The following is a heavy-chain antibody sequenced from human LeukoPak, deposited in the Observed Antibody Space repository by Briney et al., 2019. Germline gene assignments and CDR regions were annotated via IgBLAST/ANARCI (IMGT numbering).Heavy chain of an antibody. CDR3: AKVASMYYEEYYFDY. Sequence: PGGSLRLSCAASGFTFSSYAMSWVRQAPGKGLEWVSAISGSGGSTYYADSVKGRLTISRDNSKNTLYLQMNSLRAEDTAVYYCAKVASMYYEEYYFDYWGQGTLVTVSS. D-gene: IGHD3-3*01. J-gene: IGHJ4*02. V-gene: IGHV3-23*01. CDR2: ISGSGGST. CDR1: GFTFSSYA.